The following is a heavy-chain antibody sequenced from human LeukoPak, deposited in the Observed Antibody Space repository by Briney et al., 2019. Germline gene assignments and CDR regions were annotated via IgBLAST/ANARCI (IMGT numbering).Heavy chain of an antibody. J-gene: IGHJ4*02. Sequence: GASVKVSYKASGYTFTSYAMHWVRQAPGQRLEWMGWINAGNGNTKYSQKFQGRVTITRDTSASTAYMELSSLRSGDTAVYYCATSIARGAAGYDYWGQGTLVTVSS. CDR1: GYTFTSYA. CDR2: INAGNGNT. D-gene: IGHD6-13*01. V-gene: IGHV1-3*01. CDR3: ATSIARGAAGYDY.